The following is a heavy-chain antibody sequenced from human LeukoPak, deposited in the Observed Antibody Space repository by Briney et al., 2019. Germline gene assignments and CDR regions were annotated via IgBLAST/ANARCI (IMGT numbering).Heavy chain of an antibody. D-gene: IGHD6-13*01. CDR1: GGSISSGGYS. CDR2: IHTSGST. CDR3: ARLSAGIDY. J-gene: IGHJ4*02. Sequence: SETLSLTCAVSGGSISSGGYSWTWIRQPAGKGLEWIGRIHTSGSTNYNPSLQSRVTMSIDTSKDQFSLNLNSVTAADTAVYYRARLSAGIDYWGQGILVTVSS. V-gene: IGHV4-61*02.